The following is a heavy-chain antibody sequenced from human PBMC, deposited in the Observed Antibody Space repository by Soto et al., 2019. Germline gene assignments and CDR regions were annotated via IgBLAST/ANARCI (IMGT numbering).Heavy chain of an antibody. Sequence: ASVKVSCKASGGTFSSYAISWVRQAPGQGLEWMGGIIPIFGTANYAQKFQGRVTITADESTSTAYMELSSLRSEDTAVYYCARLRVLGQLVHAFDIWGQGTMVTVSS. V-gene: IGHV1-69*13. CDR3: ARLRVLGQLVHAFDI. J-gene: IGHJ3*02. CDR1: GGTFSSYA. D-gene: IGHD6-13*01. CDR2: IIPIFGTA.